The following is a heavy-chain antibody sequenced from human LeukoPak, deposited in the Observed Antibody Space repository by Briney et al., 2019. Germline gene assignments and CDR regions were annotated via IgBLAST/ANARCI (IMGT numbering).Heavy chain of an antibody. V-gene: IGHV3-15*01. CDR3: TTDPTQSSMVRGVISGIFDY. CDR2: IKSKTDGGTT. CDR1: GFTFSNAW. J-gene: IGHJ4*02. Sequence: SGGSLRLSCAASGFTFSNAWMSWVRQAPGKGLEWVGRIKSKTDGGTTDYAAPVKGRFTISRDDSKNTLYLQMNSLKTEDTAVYYCTTDPTQSSMVRGVISGIFDYWGQGTLVTASS. D-gene: IGHD3-10*01.